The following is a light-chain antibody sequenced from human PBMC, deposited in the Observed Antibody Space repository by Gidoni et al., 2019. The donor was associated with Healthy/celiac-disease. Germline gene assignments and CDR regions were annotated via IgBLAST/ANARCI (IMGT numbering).Light chain of an antibody. Sequence: DRVTITCRASQSISSYLNWYQQKPGKAPKLLIYAASSLQSGVPSRFSGSGSGTDFTLTISSLQPEDFATYYCQQSYSTPVTFGQGTKLEIK. CDR1: QSISSY. V-gene: IGKV1-39*01. CDR2: AAS. CDR3: QQSYSTPVT. J-gene: IGKJ2*01.